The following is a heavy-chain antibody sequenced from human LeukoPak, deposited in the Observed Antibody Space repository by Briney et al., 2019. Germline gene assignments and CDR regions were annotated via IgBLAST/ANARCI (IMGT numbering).Heavy chain of an antibody. J-gene: IGHJ5*02. V-gene: IGHV6-1*01. CDR1: GDSVSSNSVA. Sequence: SQTLSLTCAISGDSVSSNSVAWNWIRQSPSRGLEWLGRTYYRPYKSNRSRWYNEYAVFVKSRIIINPDTAKNQFSLQLNSVTPEDTAVYYCASGTYYRGFDAWGQGTLVTVSS. D-gene: IGHD1-26*01. CDR3: ASGTYYRGFDA. CDR2: TYYRPYKSNRSRWYN.